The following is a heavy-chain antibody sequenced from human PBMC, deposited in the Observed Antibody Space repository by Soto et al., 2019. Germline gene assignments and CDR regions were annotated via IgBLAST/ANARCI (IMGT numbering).Heavy chain of an antibody. J-gene: IGHJ4*02. D-gene: IGHD6-6*01. V-gene: IGHV3-30*18. Sequence: PGGSLSLTCAVSGLTFSDDGKHWVRQAPGKGLEWVAVMYYAGTYKYYADSVKCRFTISRDLSGNTLFLQMNSLRLDDTAVYFCAKGRYPRTVLDSSSPCCDYWGQGTPVTVSS. CDR1: GLTFSDDG. CDR3: AKGRYPRTVLDSSSPCCDY. CDR2: MYYAGTYK.